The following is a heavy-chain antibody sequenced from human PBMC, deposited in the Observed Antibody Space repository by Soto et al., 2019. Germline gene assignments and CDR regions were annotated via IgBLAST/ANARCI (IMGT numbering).Heavy chain of an antibody. CDR2: ISDGGKTI. Sequence: ELQLVESGGGLVQPGGSLTLSCAASGFIFSDYEVDWVRQAPGKGLEWIAYISDGGKTIYYVASVKGRFTISRDDAKNSLYLQMNNLRADDTAVYFCVKEYCTGGTCFDAFDLWGQGTMVTVSS. CDR3: VKEYCTGGTCFDAFDL. J-gene: IGHJ3*01. D-gene: IGHD2-8*02. CDR1: GFIFSDYE. V-gene: IGHV3-48*03.